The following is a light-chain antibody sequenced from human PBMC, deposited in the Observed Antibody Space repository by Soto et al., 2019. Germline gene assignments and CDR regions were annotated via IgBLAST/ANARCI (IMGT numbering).Light chain of an antibody. CDR3: QQYGSSLFT. CDR2: DAS. Sequence: EFVLTQCPGTLSLYPGERATLSFRSSQTVRNNYLAWYQQKPGQAPRLLIYDASTRATGIPPRFSGSGSGTDFTLTISRLETEDFAVYYCQQYGSSLFTFGPGTKVDIK. CDR1: QTVRNNY. V-gene: IGKV3-20*01. J-gene: IGKJ3*01.